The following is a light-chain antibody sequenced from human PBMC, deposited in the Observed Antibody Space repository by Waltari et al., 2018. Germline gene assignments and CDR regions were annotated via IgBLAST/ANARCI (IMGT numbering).Light chain of an antibody. Sequence: DIQMTQSPSSLSASVGDRVTITCRASQSISSYLNWYQQKPGKAPKLLIYAASSLQSAVPSRFSGTGSGTDFTLTISSLQPEDFATYYCQQTYGTPQTFGQGTRLEIK. CDR2: AAS. CDR1: QSISSY. CDR3: QQTYGTPQT. J-gene: IGKJ5*01. V-gene: IGKV1-39*01.